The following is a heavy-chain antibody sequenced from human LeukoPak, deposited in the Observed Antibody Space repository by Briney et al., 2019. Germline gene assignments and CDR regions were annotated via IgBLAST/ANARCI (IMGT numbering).Heavy chain of an antibody. CDR3: ARDQTRATYYYYMDV. D-gene: IGHD2-2*01. J-gene: IGHJ6*03. V-gene: IGHV3-7*01. Sequence: GGSLRLSCAAFGFTFNNGWINWVRQAPGKGLEWVANIKQDGSEEYYVDSVKGRFAISRDNAKNSLYLQMNSLKAEDTAVYYCARDQTRATYYYYMDVWGKGTTVTVSS. CDR1: GFTFNNGW. CDR2: IKQDGSEE.